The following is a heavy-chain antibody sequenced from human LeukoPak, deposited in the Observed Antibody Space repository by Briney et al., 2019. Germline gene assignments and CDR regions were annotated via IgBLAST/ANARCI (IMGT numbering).Heavy chain of an antibody. J-gene: IGHJ4*02. Sequence: SQTLSPTCTLSRVSLTIYYISWVRQPPRKGLEWIGYIYSRGSTNYNPSLKSRVTISVDTSKNQFSLKLSSVTAADTGVYYRARDLLLDYWGQGTLVTVSS. CDR2: IYSRGST. CDR3: ARDLLLDY. D-gene: IGHD2/OR15-2a*01. V-gene: IGHV4-59*01. CDR1: RVSLTIYY.